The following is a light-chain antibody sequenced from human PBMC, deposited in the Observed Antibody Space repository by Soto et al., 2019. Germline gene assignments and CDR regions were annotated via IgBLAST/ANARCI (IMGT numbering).Light chain of an antibody. CDR3: QQSYSAPRT. Sequence: DIQMTQSPSSLPASVGDRISITCRASQGIGTYLRWYQQKPGKAPKLLIYGASNLQSGVPSRFSGSGSETGFTLTISSLQPEDFATYYCQQSYSAPRTFGQGTKVDIK. V-gene: IGKV1-39*01. CDR1: QGIGTY. CDR2: GAS. J-gene: IGKJ2*01.